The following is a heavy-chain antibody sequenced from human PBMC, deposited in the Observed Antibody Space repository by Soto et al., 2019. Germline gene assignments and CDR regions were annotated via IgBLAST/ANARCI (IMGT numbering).Heavy chain of an antibody. CDR2: ISSSSSTI. J-gene: IGHJ4*02. CDR1: GFTFSSYS. V-gene: IGHV3-48*01. Sequence: GGSLRLSCAASGFTFSSYSMNWVRQAPGKGLEWVSYISSSSSTIYYADSVKGRFTISRDNAKNSLYLQMNSLRAEDTAVYYCAIDKPDILTGYRGVFDYWGQGTLVTAPQ. D-gene: IGHD3-9*01. CDR3: AIDKPDILTGYRGVFDY.